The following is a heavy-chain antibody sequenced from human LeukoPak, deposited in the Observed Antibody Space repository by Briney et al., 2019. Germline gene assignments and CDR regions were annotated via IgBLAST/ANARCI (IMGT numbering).Heavy chain of an antibody. CDR3: AKGWGIPIFGVVTN. V-gene: IGHV3-74*01. J-gene: IGHJ4*02. CDR1: RFTFSTYW. D-gene: IGHD3-3*01. CDR2: INSDGSST. Sequence: GGSLRLSCAASRFTFSTYWMHWVRQAPGKGLVWVSRINSDGSSTGYADSVKGRFTISRDNAKNTLYLQMNSLRAEDTAVYYCAKGWGIPIFGVVTNWGQGTLVTVSS.